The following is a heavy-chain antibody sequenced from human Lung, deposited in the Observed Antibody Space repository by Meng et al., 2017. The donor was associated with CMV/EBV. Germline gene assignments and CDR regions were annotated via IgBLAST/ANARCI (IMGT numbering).Heavy chain of an antibody. J-gene: IGHJ4*01. CDR2: IWSNGGTK. Sequence: PCTASGFTFRNYGVHWVRQAPGKGLEWVAFIWSNGGTKFYADSVDGRFTISRDNSRNVVYLQMDSLRPGDTAIYYCARDSISWYFDYWGPGARVTVSS. CDR1: GFTFRNYG. V-gene: IGHV3-30*02. CDR3: ARDSISWYFDY. D-gene: IGHD6-13*01.